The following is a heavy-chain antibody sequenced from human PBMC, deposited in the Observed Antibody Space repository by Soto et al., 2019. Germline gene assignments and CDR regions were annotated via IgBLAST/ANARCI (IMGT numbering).Heavy chain of an antibody. CDR3: ARDSRKGPRGIIHFYFDY. Sequence: PSETLSLTCTVSGGSISSYYWSWIRQPPGKRLKWIRHIYYSRSTNYNPSLKSRVTISEDTSKNTLYLQMNSLRAEDTAVYYCARDSRKGPRGIIHFYFDYWGQGTLVTVSS. CDR2: IYYSRST. CDR1: GGSISSYY. J-gene: IGHJ4*02. D-gene: IGHD3-10*01. V-gene: IGHV4-59*12.